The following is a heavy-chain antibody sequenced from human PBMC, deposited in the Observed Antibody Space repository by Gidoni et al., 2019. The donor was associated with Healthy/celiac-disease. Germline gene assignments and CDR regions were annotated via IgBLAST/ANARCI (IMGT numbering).Heavy chain of an antibody. CDR3: ARGLYNWNDLDYYYYGMDV. D-gene: IGHD1-1*01. CDR2: GTA. V-gene: IGHV1-69*01. Sequence: GTANYAQKFQGRVTITADESTSTAYMELSSLRSEDTAVYYCARGLYNWNDLDYYYYGMDVWGQGTTVTVSS. J-gene: IGHJ6*02.